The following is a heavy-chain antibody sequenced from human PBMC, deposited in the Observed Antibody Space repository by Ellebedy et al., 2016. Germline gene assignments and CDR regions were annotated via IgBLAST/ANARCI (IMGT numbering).Heavy chain of an antibody. J-gene: IGHJ4*02. Sequence: GESLKISXAASGFTFSNYFMTWIRQAPGKGLEWVATISAGGDNTFFADSVKGRFTISGDSSKNSVYLRMNNLRVEDTAVYYCRQGHYADFWGQGTLVTVSS. CDR3: RQGHYADF. V-gene: IGHV3-23*01. CDR1: GFTFSNYF. CDR2: ISAGGDNT.